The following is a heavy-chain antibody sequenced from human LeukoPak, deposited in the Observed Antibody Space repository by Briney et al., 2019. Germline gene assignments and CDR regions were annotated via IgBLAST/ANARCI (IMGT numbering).Heavy chain of an antibody. CDR1: GYTFTSYG. CDR2: ISAYNGNT. Sequence: GASVKVSCKASGYTFTSYGISWVRQAPGQGLEWMGWISAYNGNTNYAQKLQGRVTMTTDTSTSTAYMELRSLISDDTAVYYCARVPLGYFGGCSCYPDYLGQGTLVTVSS. J-gene: IGHJ4*02. CDR3: ARVPLGYFGGCSCYPDY. D-gene: IGHD2-15*01. V-gene: IGHV1-18*01.